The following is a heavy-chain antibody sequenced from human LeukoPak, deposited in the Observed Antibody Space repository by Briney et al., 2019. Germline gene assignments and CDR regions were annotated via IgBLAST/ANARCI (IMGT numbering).Heavy chain of an antibody. CDR1: GGSFSGYY. Sequence: SETLSLTCAVYGGSFSGYYWSWIRQPPGKGLEWIGEINHSGSTNYNPSLKSRVTISVDTSKNQFSLRLSSVTAADTAVYYCARGRYNWKNRAFDIWGQGTMVTVSS. V-gene: IGHV4-34*01. CDR3: ARGRYNWKNRAFDI. J-gene: IGHJ3*02. D-gene: IGHD1-1*01. CDR2: INHSGST.